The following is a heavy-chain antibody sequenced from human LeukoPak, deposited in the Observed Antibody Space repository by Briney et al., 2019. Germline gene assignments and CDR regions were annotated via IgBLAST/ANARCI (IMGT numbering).Heavy chain of an antibody. Sequence: ASVKVSCKASGYTFTGYYMHWVRQAPGQGLEWMGWINPNSGGTNYAQKFQGGVTMTRDTSISTAYMELSRLRSDDTAVYYCARGVRLVDVSGSYENWGQGTLVTVSS. D-gene: IGHD1-26*01. CDR2: INPNSGGT. CDR3: ARGVRLVDVSGSYEN. CDR1: GYTFTGYY. V-gene: IGHV1-2*02. J-gene: IGHJ4*02.